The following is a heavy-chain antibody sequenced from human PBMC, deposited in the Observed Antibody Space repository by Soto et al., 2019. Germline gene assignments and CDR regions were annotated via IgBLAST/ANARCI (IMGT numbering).Heavy chain of an antibody. D-gene: IGHD3-22*01. CDR1: DASMTSSVYY. V-gene: IGHV4-39*01. CDR3: ARQSYFDGAGYYLGWFDP. J-gene: IGHJ5*02. Sequence: ETLSLTGRVSDASMTSSVYYWAGIRQAPGKGLGGIGSLNYGGTTYHSPSLEGRVTMSADTSKKEFYLNVISVTAADTAIYYCARQSYFDGAGYYLGWFDPWGQGTLVTVSS. CDR2: LNYGGTT.